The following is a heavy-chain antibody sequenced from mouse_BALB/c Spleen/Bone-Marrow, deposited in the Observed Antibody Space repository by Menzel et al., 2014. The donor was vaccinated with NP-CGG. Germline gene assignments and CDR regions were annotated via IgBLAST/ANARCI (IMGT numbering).Heavy chain of an antibody. CDR1: GFNIKDTY. CDR2: IDPANGNT. V-gene: IGHV14-3*02. D-gene: IGHD1-2*01. J-gene: IGHJ2*01. Sequence: VQLRQSGAELVKPGASVKLSCTASGFNIKDTYMHWVKQRPEQGLEWIGRIDPANGNTKYDPKFQGKATITADTSSNTAYLQLSSLTSEDTAVYYCATYSYGYYFDSWGQGTTLTVSS. CDR3: ATYSYGYYFDS.